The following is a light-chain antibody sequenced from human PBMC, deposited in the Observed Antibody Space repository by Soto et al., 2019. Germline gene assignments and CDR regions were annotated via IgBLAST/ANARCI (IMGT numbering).Light chain of an antibody. J-gene: IGKJ5*01. Sequence: EIVLTQSPGTLSLSPGDTATLSCRASQSLSSNYLAWYQQRPGQAPKLLIYDISSRATGIPDRFSGSGSGTVFTLTITRLDPEDFAVYYCQQYGGSMTFGQGTRLEIE. CDR2: DIS. CDR1: QSLSSNY. CDR3: QQYGGSMT. V-gene: IGKV3-20*01.